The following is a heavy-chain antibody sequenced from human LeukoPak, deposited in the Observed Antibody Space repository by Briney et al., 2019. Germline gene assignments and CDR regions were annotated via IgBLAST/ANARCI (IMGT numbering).Heavy chain of an antibody. CDR3: ARVSGVAGTNLLNY. Sequence: ASVKVSCKASGGTFSSYAISWVRQAPGQGLEWMGGIIPIFGTANYAQKFQGRVTITRDTSASTAYMELSSLRSEDTAVYYCARVSGVAGTNLLNYWGQGTLVTVSS. CDR1: GGTFSSYA. CDR2: IIPIFGTA. J-gene: IGHJ4*02. D-gene: IGHD6-19*01. V-gene: IGHV1-69*05.